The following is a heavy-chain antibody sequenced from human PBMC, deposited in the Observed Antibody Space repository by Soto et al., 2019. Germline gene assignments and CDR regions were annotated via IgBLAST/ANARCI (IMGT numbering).Heavy chain of an antibody. J-gene: IGHJ3*02. Sequence: GGSLRLSCAASGFTFSSYGMHWVRQAPGKGLEWVAVISYDGSNKYYADSVKGRFTISRDNSKNTLYLQMNSLRAEDTAVYYCANGEYVSGSYYILNAFDIWGQGTMVTVSS. CDR1: GFTFSSYG. V-gene: IGHV3-30*18. CDR2: ISYDGSNK. D-gene: IGHD1-26*01. CDR3: ANGEYVSGSYYILNAFDI.